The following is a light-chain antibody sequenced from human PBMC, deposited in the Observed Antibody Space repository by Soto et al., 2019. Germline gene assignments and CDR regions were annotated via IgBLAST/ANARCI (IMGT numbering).Light chain of an antibody. J-gene: IGKJ3*01. CDR2: GAS. CDR3: QQYGSSPFT. CDR1: PSVSGSC. V-gene: IGKV3-20*01. Sequence: EIVLTQSPGTLSLSPGERATLSCRASPSVSGSCLAWYQQKPGQAPRLLTYGASSRATGIPDRFSGSGSGTDFTLTISRLEPEDFAVYYCQQYGSSPFTFGPGTKVDIK.